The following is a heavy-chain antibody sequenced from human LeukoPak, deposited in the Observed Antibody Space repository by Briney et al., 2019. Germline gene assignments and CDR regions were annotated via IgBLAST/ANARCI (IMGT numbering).Heavy chain of an antibody. J-gene: IGHJ4*02. V-gene: IGHV4-38-2*02. CDR2: IYQSGDSP. Sequence: SETLSLTCTVSGYSISNGYYWGWVRQSPGKGLEWIGNIYQSGDSPYYNPSLKSRVTISVDTSKNQFSLKLSSVTAVDTAVYYCAITPQNSSGWSDYWGQGTLVTVSS. CDR1: GYSISNGYY. CDR3: AITPQNSSGWSDY. D-gene: IGHD6-19*01.